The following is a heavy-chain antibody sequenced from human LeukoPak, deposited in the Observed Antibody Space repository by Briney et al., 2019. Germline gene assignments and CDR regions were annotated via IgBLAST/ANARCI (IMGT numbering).Heavy chain of an antibody. D-gene: IGHD4-17*01. CDR3: ASSHDYGDYVWDY. Sequence: PSETLSLTCTVSGGSISSGDYYWSWIRQPPGKGLEWIGYIDYSGSTYYNPSLKSRVTISVDTSKNQFSLKLNPVSAADTAVSYFASSHDYGDYVWDYWGQGTLVTVSS. CDR2: IDYSGST. J-gene: IGHJ4*02. CDR1: GGSISSGDYY. V-gene: IGHV4-30-4*01.